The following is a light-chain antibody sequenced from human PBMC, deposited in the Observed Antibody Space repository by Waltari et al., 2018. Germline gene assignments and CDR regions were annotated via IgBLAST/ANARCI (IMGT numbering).Light chain of an antibody. Sequence: EIVLTQSPVTLSVSPGERVTVSCRANQTITGSWLTWYHKKPVQAPRLLIYGASNRAPGIPDSVSGSGSGTDFTLTISRLEPEDSAVYYCQQYDGSVVTFGGGTKVEIK. CDR3: QQYDGSVVT. J-gene: IGKJ4*01. V-gene: IGKV3-20*01. CDR2: GAS. CDR1: QTITGSW.